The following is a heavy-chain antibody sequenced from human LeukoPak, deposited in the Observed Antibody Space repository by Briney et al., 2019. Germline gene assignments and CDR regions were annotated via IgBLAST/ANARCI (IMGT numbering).Heavy chain of an antibody. CDR2: ISYDGRNK. J-gene: IGHJ6*02. CDR1: GFTFSSYA. CDR3: ARDRGEFGVVSYYYYGMDV. D-gene: IGHD3-3*01. V-gene: IGHV3-30*04. Sequence: GGSLRLSCAASGFTFSSYAMHWVRQAAGKGLKWVAVISYDGRNKYYEDSVKGRFTISRDNSKNTLYLQMNSLRAEDTAVYYCARDRGEFGVVSYYYYGMDVWGQGTTVTVSS.